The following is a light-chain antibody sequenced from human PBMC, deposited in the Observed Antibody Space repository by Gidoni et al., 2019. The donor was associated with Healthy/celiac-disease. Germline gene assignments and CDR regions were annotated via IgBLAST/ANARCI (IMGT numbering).Light chain of an antibody. CDR1: HNDVGDYDY. CDR3: SSYTSISTLVL. V-gene: IGLV2-14*03. Sequence: QSALSPPASVSGSPGQSITIPCTGTHNDVGDYDYVSWYQQHPGKSPKFMIYDVSNRPSGVSNRFSASKSGNTASLTISGLQAEDEAYYYCSSYTSISTLVLFGGGTKLTVL. J-gene: IGLJ2*01. CDR2: DVS.